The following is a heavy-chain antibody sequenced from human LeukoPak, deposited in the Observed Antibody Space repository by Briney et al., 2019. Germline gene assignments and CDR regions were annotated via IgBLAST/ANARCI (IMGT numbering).Heavy chain of an antibody. J-gene: IGHJ4*02. D-gene: IGHD3-10*01. CDR1: GFTFSSYA. CDR2: ISYDGSNK. CDR3: ARTWFGEYYFDY. V-gene: IGHV3-30-3*01. Sequence: GGSLRLSCAASGFTFSSYAMHWVRQAPGKGLEWVAVISYDGSNKYYADSVKGRFTISRDNSENTLYLQMNSLRAEDTAVYYCARTWFGEYYFDYWGQGTLVTVSS.